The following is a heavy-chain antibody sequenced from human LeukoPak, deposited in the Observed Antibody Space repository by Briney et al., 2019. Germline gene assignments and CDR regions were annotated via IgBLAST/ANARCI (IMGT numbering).Heavy chain of an antibody. CDR2: INPNSGGT. V-gene: IGHV1-8*02. Sequence: GASVKVSCKAAGYTFTSYGISWVRQAPGQGLEWMGWINPNSGGTNYAQKFQGRVTMTRNTSISTAYMELSSLRSEDTAVYYCARRQPYYYDSSGIDYWGQGTLLTVSS. CDR1: GYTFTSYG. CDR3: ARRQPYYYDSSGIDY. J-gene: IGHJ4*02. D-gene: IGHD3-22*01.